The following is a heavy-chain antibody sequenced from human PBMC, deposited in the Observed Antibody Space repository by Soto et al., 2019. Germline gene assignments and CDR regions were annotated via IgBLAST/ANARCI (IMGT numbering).Heavy chain of an antibody. CDR1: GGSISSGDYY. Sequence: QVQLQESGPGLVKPSQTLSLTCTVSGGSISSGDYYWSWIRQPPGKGLEWIGYIYYSGSTYYNPSLKSRVTISVDTSKEQFALKLSSVTAADTAVYYCARDPDYYDSSGCDYWGQGTLVTVSS. V-gene: IGHV4-30-4*01. CDR3: ARDPDYYDSSGCDY. J-gene: IGHJ4*02. CDR2: IYYSGST. D-gene: IGHD3-22*01.